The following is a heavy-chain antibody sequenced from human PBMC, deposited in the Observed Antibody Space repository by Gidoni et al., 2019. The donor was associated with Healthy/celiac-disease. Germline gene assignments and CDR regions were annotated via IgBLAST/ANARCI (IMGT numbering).Heavy chain of an antibody. CDR1: GGPISRGDSY. Sequence: QVQLQESGPGLVKPSQTLSLTCTVPGGPISRGDSYWSWIRQPPGKGLEWIGYIYYSGSTYYNPSLKSRVTISVDTSKNQFSLKLSSVTAADTAVYYCARGGSLVVAATPTWFDPWGQGTLVTVSS. CDR3: ARGGSLVVAATPTWFDP. J-gene: IGHJ5*02. D-gene: IGHD2-15*01. CDR2: IYYSGST. V-gene: IGHV4-30-4*01.